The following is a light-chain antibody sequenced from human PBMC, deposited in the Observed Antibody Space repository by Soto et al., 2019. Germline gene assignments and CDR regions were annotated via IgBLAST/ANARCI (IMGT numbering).Light chain of an antibody. CDR1: QSVSSN. CDR2: GAS. Sequence: EIVMTQSPATPSVSPGERATLSCRASQSVSSNLAWYQQKPGQPPRLLIYGASTRATGIPARFSGSGSGTEFTRTISSLQSEDFAVYYCQQYNNWRTFGQGTKVEIK. V-gene: IGKV3-15*01. CDR3: QQYNNWRT. J-gene: IGKJ1*01.